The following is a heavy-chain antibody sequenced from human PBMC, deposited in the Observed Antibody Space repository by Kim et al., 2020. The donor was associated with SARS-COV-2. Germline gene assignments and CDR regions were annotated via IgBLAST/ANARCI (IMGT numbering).Heavy chain of an antibody. V-gene: IGHV1-24*01. D-gene: IGHD3-10*01. Sequence: TIYAQKFQGRVTMTEDTSTDTAYMELSSLRSEDTAVYYCATAMVRGGFDYWGQGTLVTVSS. CDR3: ATAMVRGGFDY. CDR2: T. J-gene: IGHJ4*02.